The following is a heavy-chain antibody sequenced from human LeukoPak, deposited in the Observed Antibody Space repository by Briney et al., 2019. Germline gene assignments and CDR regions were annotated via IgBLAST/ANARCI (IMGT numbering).Heavy chain of an antibody. V-gene: IGHV6-1*01. CDR2: TYYRSKWYI. Sequence: SQTLSLTCAISGDSVSGNSAAWNWIRQSPSRGLEWLGRTYYRSKWYIDYAVYVKSRITINPDTSKNQFSLQLNSVTPEDTAVYSCARECRGGRSHPEHAFDIWGQGKMVTVSS. CDR3: ARECRGGRSHPEHAFDI. CDR1: GDSVSGNSAA. D-gene: IGHD2-15*01. J-gene: IGHJ3*02.